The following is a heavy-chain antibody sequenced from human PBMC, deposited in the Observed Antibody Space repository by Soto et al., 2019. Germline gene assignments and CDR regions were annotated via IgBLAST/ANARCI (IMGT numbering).Heavy chain of an antibody. Sequence: GGSLRLSCAASGFTFSSYGMHWVRQAPGKGLEWVAVIWYDGSNKYYADSVKGRFTISRDNSKNTLYLQMNSLRAEDTAVYYCARDRVTGTRIFNRDYYYGMDVWGQGTTVTVSS. J-gene: IGHJ6*02. CDR1: GFTFSSYG. D-gene: IGHD1-7*01. CDR3: ARDRVTGTRIFNRDYYYGMDV. V-gene: IGHV3-33*01. CDR2: IWYDGSNK.